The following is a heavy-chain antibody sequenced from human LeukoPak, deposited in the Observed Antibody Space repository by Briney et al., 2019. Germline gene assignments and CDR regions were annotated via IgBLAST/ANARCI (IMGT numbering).Heavy chain of an antibody. D-gene: IGHD1-26*01. CDR3: ARDRTGEVDS. V-gene: IGHV1-2*02. J-gene: IGHJ4*02. Sequence: ASVKVSRKASGYTFTGYYMHWVRQAPGQGLDWMGWINPNSGGTDYAQKFQGRVTMTRDTSSSTAYMELSRLSSDDTAVYYCARDRTGEVDSWGQGTLVTVSS. CDR2: INPNSGGT. CDR1: GYTFTGYY.